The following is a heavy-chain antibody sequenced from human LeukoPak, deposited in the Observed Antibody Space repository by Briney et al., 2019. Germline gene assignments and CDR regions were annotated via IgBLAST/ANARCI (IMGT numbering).Heavy chain of an antibody. CDR1: GFTFSDYY. Sequence: GGSLRLSCAASGFTFSDYYMSWIRQAPGKGLEWVSYISSSGSTIYYADSVKGRFTISRDNAKNSLYLQMNGLRAEDTAVYYCARAPYYGDYGYFDYWGQGTLVTVSS. J-gene: IGHJ4*02. CDR3: ARAPYYGDYGYFDY. D-gene: IGHD4-17*01. V-gene: IGHV3-11*01. CDR2: ISSSGSTI.